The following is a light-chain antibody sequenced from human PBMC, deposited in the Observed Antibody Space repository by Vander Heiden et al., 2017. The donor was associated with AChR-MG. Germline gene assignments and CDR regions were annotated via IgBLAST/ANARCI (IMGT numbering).Light chain of an antibody. CDR2: DAS. V-gene: IGKV3-11*01. CDR3: QQRSSWPLT. CDR1: QTVSSD. Sequence: ELVLTQSPATLSLSPGERATLPCRASQTVSSDLAWYQQKPGQAPRLLIYDASSRATGIPARFSGSGSGTDFTLTISSLEPEDFAVYYCQQRSSWPLTFGGGTKVEIK. J-gene: IGKJ4*01.